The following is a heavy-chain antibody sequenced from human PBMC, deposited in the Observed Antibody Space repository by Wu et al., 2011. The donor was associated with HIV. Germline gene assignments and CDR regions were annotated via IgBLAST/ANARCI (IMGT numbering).Heavy chain of an antibody. CDR2: IIPIFGTS. CDR1: GGTFSSYA. D-gene: IGHD1-14*01. CDR3: ASQTGHNHDWLYYYGMDV. V-gene: IGHV1-69*05. Sequence: QVQLVQSGDEVKKPGSSMKVSCTASGGTFSSYAISWVRQAPGQGLEWMGRIIPIFGTSNYAQKFQGRVTINMDKSTSTAYMELSSLRSEDTAVYYCASQTGHNHDWLYYYGMDVWAVGT. J-gene: IGHJ6*02.